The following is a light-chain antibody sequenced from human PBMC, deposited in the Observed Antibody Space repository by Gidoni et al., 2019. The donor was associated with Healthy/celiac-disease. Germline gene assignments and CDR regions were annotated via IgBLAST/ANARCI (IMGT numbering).Light chain of an antibody. V-gene: IGKV1-39*01. CDR1: QSISSY. J-gene: IGKJ2*01. CDR2: AAS. Sequence: DIQMTQSPSSLSASVGDRVTITCRASQSISSYLNWYQQKPGKAPKLLIYAASSLQSGVPSRFSGSGSGTDFTLTISSLQPEDFATYYCQQSYSTPPEYXVXQGTXLEIK. CDR3: QQSYSTPPEYX.